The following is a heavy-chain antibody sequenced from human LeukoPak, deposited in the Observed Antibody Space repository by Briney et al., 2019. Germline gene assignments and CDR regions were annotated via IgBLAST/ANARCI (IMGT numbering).Heavy chain of an antibody. D-gene: IGHD5-18*01. Sequence: PSETLSLTCTVSGASISSYYWTWIRQSPGQGLEWIGYIYHTGATTYNPSLKSRVTMSIDTSKKQFSLKLTSVTAADTAVYFCARALRGYSYGYRYWGQGTLVTVSS. CDR2: IYHTGAT. V-gene: IGHV4-59*08. CDR3: ARALRGYSYGYRY. CDR1: GASISSYY. J-gene: IGHJ4*02.